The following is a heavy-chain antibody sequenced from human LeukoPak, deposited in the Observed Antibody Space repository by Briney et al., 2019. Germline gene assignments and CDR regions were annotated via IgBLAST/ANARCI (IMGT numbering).Heavy chain of an antibody. CDR1: GYSFTSYW. Sequence: GESLKISCKGSGYSFTSYWISWLRQMPGKGLEWMGRIDPSDSYTNYSPSFQGHVTISADKSIRTAYLQWSSLKASDTAMYYCARLDYYGSGSYSYYYYGMDVWGQGTTVTVSS. V-gene: IGHV5-10-1*01. J-gene: IGHJ6*02. CDR2: IDPSDSYT. CDR3: ARLDYYGSGSYSYYYYGMDV. D-gene: IGHD3-10*01.